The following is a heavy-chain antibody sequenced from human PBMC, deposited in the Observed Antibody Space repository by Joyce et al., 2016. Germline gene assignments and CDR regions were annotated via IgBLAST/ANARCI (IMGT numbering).Heavy chain of an antibody. Sequence: QQKLQESGPRLLKPSETLTLRCAVSSGSITTTPHYWGWVRQPPGKGLEWIGSISYRGTTQYSPSLESRVTISRDTSQTSFALKVDSVTAADTAVYFCVRVPGDFWSGPVAWGQGVLVTVSP. CDR3: VRVPGDFWSGPVA. V-gene: IGHV4-39*07. D-gene: IGHD3-3*01. CDR2: ISYRGTT. CDR1: SGSITTTPHY. J-gene: IGHJ5*02.